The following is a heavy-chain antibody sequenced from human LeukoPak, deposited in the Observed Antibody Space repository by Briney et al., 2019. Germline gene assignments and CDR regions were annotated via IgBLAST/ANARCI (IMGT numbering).Heavy chain of an antibody. D-gene: IGHD3-22*01. J-gene: IGHJ4*02. CDR2: ISSSGSTI. V-gene: IGHV3-11*04. CDR3: AGEAKWLPQKDY. CDR1: GFTFSDYY. Sequence: GGSLRLSCAASGFTFSDYYMSWIRQAPGKGLEWVSYISSSGSTIYYADSVKGRFTISRDNAKNSLYLQMNSLRAEDTAVYYCAGEAKWLPQKDYWGQGTLVTVSS.